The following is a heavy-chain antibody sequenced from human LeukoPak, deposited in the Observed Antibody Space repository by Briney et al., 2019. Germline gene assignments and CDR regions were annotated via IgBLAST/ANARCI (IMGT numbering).Heavy chain of an antibody. CDR3: ARDWGRLVPAAPNWFDP. Sequence: GGSLRLSCAASGFTFSSYAMSWVRQAPGKGLEWVSAISGSGGSTYYADSVKGRFTISRDNSKNTLYLQMNGLRAEDTAVYYCARDWGRLVPAAPNWFDPWGQGTLVTVSS. CDR1: GFTFSSYA. CDR2: ISGSGGST. D-gene: IGHD2-2*01. J-gene: IGHJ5*02. V-gene: IGHV3-23*01.